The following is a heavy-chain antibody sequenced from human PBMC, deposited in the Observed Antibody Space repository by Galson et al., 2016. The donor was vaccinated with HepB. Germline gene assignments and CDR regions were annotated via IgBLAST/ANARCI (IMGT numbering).Heavy chain of an antibody. J-gene: IGHJ4*02. CDR2: IYWDDSK. V-gene: IGHV2-5*02. CDR3: AHHTGFDLKFDY. Sequence: PALVKPTQTLTLTCTFSGFSISTSGVGVGWIRQPPGKALEWLALIYWDDSKRHSPSLKSRLTIPKDTSKNQVVLIMTNMDPVDTATYFFAHHTGFDLKFDYWGQGSLVTVSS. D-gene: IGHD5-12*01. CDR1: GFSISTSGVG.